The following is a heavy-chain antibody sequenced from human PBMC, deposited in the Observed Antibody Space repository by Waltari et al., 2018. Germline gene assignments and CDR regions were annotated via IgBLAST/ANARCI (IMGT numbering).Heavy chain of an antibody. CDR3: ARGEICSSTSCYYYYGMDV. V-gene: IGHV4-34*01. J-gene: IGHJ6*02. D-gene: IGHD2-2*01. Sequence: QVQLQQWGAGLLQPSETLSLTCAVYGGSFSGYYWSWIRQPPGKGLEWIGEINHSGSTNYNPSLKSRVTISVDTSKNQFSLKLSSVTAADTAVYYCARGEICSSTSCYYYYGMDVWGQGTTVTVSS. CDR2: INHSGST. CDR1: GGSFSGYY.